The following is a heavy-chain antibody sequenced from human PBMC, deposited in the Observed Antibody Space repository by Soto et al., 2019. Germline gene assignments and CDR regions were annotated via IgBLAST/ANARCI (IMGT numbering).Heavy chain of an antibody. Sequence: GRSLRLSCEASGFDFKDSSIHWVRQASGKGLEWVGRIRDRAYNYATAYAASVKGRFTISRDDSNNKAYLQMDSLKTEDTAIYYCTRLISAAQDYWGQGTLVTVSS. D-gene: IGHD3-10*01. CDR3: TRLISAAQDY. CDR1: GFDFKDSS. CDR2: IRDRAYNYAT. J-gene: IGHJ4*02. V-gene: IGHV3-73*01.